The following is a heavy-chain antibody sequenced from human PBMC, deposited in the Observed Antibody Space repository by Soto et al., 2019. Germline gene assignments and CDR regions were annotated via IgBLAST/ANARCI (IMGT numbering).Heavy chain of an antibody. CDR3: ARTYSSSSNGFDP. D-gene: IGHD6-6*01. V-gene: IGHV4-59*08. J-gene: IGHJ5*02. Sequence: SETLSLTCTVSGGSISSYYWSWIRQPPGKGLEWIGYIYYSGSTNYNPSLKSRVTISVDTSKNQFSLKLSSVTAADTAVYYCARTYSSSSNGFDPWGQGTLVTVSS. CDR2: IYYSGST. CDR1: GGSISSYY.